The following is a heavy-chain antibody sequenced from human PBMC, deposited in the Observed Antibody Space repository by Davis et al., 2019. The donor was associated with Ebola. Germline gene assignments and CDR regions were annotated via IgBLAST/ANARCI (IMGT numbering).Heavy chain of an antibody. V-gene: IGHV4-59*01. CDR2: IYYSGST. CDR3: ARIVVVPAAIDYYYYYMDV. J-gene: IGHJ6*03. CDR1: GGSISSYY. Sequence: PSETLSLTCTVSGGSISSYYWSWIRQPPGKGLEWIGYIYYSGSTNYNPSLKSRVTISVDTSKNQFSLKLSSVTAADTAVYYCARIVVVPAAIDYYYYYMDVWGKGTTVTVSS. D-gene: IGHD2-2*01.